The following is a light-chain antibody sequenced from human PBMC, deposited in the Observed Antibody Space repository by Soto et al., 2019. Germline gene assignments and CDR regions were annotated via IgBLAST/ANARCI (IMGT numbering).Light chain of an antibody. Sequence: DIVMTQSPVSLPVTPGEPASISCRSSQSLLHSNGYNYLDWYLQKPGQSPQLLIYLGSTRASGVPDRFSGSGSGTDFTLKISRVEAEDVGVYYCMQALQTPIFTFGPG. J-gene: IGKJ3*01. CDR2: LGS. V-gene: IGKV2-28*01. CDR3: MQALQTPIFT. CDR1: QSLLHSNGYNY.